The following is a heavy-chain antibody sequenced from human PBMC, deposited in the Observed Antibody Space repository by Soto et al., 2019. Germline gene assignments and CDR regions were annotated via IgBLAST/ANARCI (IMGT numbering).Heavy chain of an antibody. CDR1: GGSISSSSYY. D-gene: IGHD6-13*01. CDR2: IYYSGST. Sequence: QLQLQESGPGLVKPSETLSLTCTVSGGSISSSSYYWGWIRQPPGKGLEWIGSIYYSGSTYYNPSLKRRVTISVDTSKNQFSLKLSSVTAADTAVYYCATHLSSSWDYYYGMDAWGQGTTVTVSS. J-gene: IGHJ6*02. V-gene: IGHV4-39*01. CDR3: ATHLSSSWDYYYGMDA.